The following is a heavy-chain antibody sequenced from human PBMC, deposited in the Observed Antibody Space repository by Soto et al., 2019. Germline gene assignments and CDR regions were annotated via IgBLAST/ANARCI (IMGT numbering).Heavy chain of an antibody. V-gene: IGHV4-4*07. CDR2: IDSSGNT. Sequence: SETMSLTCTVSGGSISTYFCNWIRQPAGKAMEWIGRIDSSGNTNYSPSLKSRVTMSVDTSKNQFSLKLNSVTAADTAVYYCARGGHDFWSGPYDFWGQGTLVT. D-gene: IGHD3-3*01. CDR1: GGSISTYF. CDR3: ARGGHDFWSGPYDF. J-gene: IGHJ4*02.